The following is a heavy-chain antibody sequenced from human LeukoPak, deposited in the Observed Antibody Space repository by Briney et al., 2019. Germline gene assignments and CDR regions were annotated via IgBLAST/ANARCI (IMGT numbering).Heavy chain of an antibody. J-gene: IGHJ3*02. CDR2: ISGSGGST. Sequence: GGSLRLSCAAPGFTFSSYGMSWVRQAPGKGLERVSAISGSGGSTYYADSVKGRFPISRDNSKNSLYLQMNILRDEDTAVYYCVRVGTSFDIWGQGTMVTVSS. V-gene: IGHV3-23*01. CDR1: GFTFSSYG. CDR3: VRVGTSFDI. D-gene: IGHD7-27*01.